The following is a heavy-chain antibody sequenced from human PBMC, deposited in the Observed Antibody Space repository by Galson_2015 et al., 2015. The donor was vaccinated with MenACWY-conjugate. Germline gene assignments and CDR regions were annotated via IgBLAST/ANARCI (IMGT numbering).Heavy chain of an antibody. V-gene: IGHV5-51*01. D-gene: IGHD2-8*02. J-gene: IGHJ5*02. CDR1: GYNFSKYW. Sequence: QSGAEVKKPGESLKISCRGSGYNFSKYWIGWVRLMPGKGLEWMGIIWPGASSTRYNPSFKGQVTLSADKSTSTAYLEWSSLKASDTAMYYCARHGLSAWSTWFDPWGQGTLVTVSS. CDR2: IWPGASST. CDR3: ARHGLSAWSTWFDP.